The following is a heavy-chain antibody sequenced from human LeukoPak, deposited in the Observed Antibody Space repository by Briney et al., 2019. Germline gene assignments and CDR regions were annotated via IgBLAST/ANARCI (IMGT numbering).Heavy chain of an antibody. J-gene: IGHJ4*02. D-gene: IGHD2-15*01. CDR3: PRDHCSGGSCYPIFDY. V-gene: IGHV3-21*01. CDR2: ISSSSSYI. Sequence: GGSLRLSCAASGFTFSSYSMNWVRQAPEKGLEWVSSISSSSSYIYYADSVKGRFTISRDNAKNSLYLQMNSLRAEDTAVYYCPRDHCSGGSCYPIFDYWGQGTLVTVSS. CDR1: GFTFSSYS.